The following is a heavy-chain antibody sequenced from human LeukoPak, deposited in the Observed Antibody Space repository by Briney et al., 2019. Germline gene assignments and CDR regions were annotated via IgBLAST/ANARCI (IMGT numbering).Heavy chain of an antibody. Sequence: SQTLSLTCAISGDSVSTNNAGWNWIRQSPSRGLEWLGRTYYSSNWYKDYAVSVISRITINPDTSKNQFSLKLSSVTAADTAVYYCARGSMVRGVDESDSDYYEWFDPWGQGTLVTVSS. CDR1: GDSVSTNNAG. CDR2: TYYSSNWYK. V-gene: IGHV6-1*01. D-gene: IGHD3-10*01. J-gene: IGHJ5*02. CDR3: ARGSMVRGVDESDSDYYEWFDP.